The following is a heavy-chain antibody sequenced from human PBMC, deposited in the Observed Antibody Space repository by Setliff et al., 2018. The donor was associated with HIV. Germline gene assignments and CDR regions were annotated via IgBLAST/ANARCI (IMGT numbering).Heavy chain of an antibody. J-gene: IGHJ6*03. CDR1: GLTFSTSW. CDR2: IRYDASNK. V-gene: IGHV3-30*02. Sequence: PGGSLRLSCAASGLTFSTSWMHWVRQAPGKGLEWLTYIRYDASNKFYADSVKGRFTISRDNSKNTLFLQLNSLRVDDTAVYYCAKSCDVPSKPGPYYYSMDVWGKGTTVTVSS. D-gene: IGHD2-2*01. CDR3: AKSCDVPSKPGPYYYSMDV.